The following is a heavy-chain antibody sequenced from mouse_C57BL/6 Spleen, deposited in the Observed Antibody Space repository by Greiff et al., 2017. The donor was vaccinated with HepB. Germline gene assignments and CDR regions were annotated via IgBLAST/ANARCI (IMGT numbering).Heavy chain of an antibody. CDR3: TFYYSNRRNYFDY. V-gene: IGHV14-4*01. CDR2: IDPENGYT. J-gene: IGHJ2*01. Sequence: VQLQQSGAELVRPGASVKLSCTASGFNIKDDYMHWVKQRPEQGLEWIGWIDPENGYTEYASKFQGKATITADTSSNTTYLQLSRLTSVDTAVYYCTFYYSNRRNYFDYWGQGTTLTVSS. D-gene: IGHD2-5*01. CDR1: GFNIKDDY.